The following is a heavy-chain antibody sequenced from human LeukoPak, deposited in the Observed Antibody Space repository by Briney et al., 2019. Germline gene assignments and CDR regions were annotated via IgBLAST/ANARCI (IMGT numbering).Heavy chain of an antibody. V-gene: IGHV4-39*01. CDR1: GGSISSSSYY. Sequence: SETLSLTCTVSGGSISSSSYYWGWIRQPPGKGMEWIGSIYYSGSTYYNPSLKSRVTISVDTSKNQFSLKLSSVTAADTAVYYCARYIWFGESNFDYWGQGTLVTVSS. J-gene: IGHJ4*02. CDR3: ARYIWFGESNFDY. D-gene: IGHD3-10*01. CDR2: IYYSGST.